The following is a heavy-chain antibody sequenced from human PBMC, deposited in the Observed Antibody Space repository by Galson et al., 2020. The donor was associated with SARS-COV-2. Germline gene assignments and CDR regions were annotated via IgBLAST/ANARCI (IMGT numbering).Heavy chain of an antibody. J-gene: IGHJ4*02. V-gene: IGHV3-23*01. CDR3: ASHPRPTARPPSDY. D-gene: IGHD2-21*02. CDR1: EFRFTNFG. CDR2: ISASGDST. Sequence: GGSLRLSCAASEFRFTNFGMNWVRQAPGKGLEWVSGISASGDSTYYADSVKGRFTIARDISKNTVYLQMNGLRAEDTAVYYCASHPRPTARPPSDYWGQGTLVTVSS.